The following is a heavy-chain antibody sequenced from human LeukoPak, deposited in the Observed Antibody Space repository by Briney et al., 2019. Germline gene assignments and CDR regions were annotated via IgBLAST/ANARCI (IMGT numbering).Heavy chain of an antibody. J-gene: IGHJ6*02. D-gene: IGHD3-3*01. Sequence: GGSLRLSCAASGFTFSSYGMHWVRQAPGKGLEWMAVIWYDGSNKYYADSVKGRFTISRDNSKNTLYLQMNSLRAEDTAVYYCARVGYDFWSGYSTYGMDVWGQGTTVTVSS. CDR2: IWYDGSNK. CDR3: ARVGYDFWSGYSTYGMDV. CDR1: GFTFSSYG. V-gene: IGHV3-33*01.